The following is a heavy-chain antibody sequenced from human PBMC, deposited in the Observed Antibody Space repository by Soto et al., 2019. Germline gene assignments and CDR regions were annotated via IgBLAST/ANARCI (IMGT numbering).Heavy chain of an antibody. CDR3: ARARDGYSSFFDS. J-gene: IGHJ4*02. CDR1: GVTSVDLG. CDR2: IRSKTFGGEP. D-gene: IGHD4-4*01. V-gene: IGHV3-49*03. Sequence: TAAGVTSVDLGISCIRKATGKGLEWGGFIRSKTFGGEPQYAASVQGRFTISRDESKNIAYLEINSLRTEDTAVYYCARARDGYSSFFDSWGQGSLVTVS.